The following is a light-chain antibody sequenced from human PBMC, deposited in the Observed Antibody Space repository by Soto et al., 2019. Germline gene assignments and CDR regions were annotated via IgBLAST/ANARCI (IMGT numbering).Light chain of an antibody. J-gene: IGLJ2*01. V-gene: IGLV2-11*01. CDR1: SSDVGGYHY. Sequence: QSALTQPRSVSGSPGQSVTISCTGTSSDVGGYHYVSWYQQHPGKAPKLMIYDVSKRPSGVPDRFSGSKSGNTASLTISGLQAEDEADYYCCSYAGSYTVLFGGGTQLTVL. CDR3: CSYAGSYTVL. CDR2: DVS.